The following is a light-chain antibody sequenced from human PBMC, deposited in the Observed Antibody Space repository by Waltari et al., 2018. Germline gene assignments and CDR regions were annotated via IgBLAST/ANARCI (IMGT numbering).Light chain of an antibody. CDR2: AGS. CDR1: QGSSTY. Sequence: DIKMTHSPSSLSASAGDRVTITCRASQGSSTYLNWYQQKPGKAPKLLIYAGSSLESGVPSRFSGSGSGPDFTLNITSLQAEDVATYYCIQYNSNPLTFGGGTKVEIK. CDR3: IQYNSNPLT. J-gene: IGKJ4*02. V-gene: IGKV1-16*01.